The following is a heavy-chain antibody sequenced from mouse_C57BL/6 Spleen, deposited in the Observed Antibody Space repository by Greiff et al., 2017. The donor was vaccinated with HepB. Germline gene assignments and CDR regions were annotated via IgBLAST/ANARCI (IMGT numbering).Heavy chain of an antibody. CDR3: ASITTVEGRYYAMDY. D-gene: IGHD1-1*01. CDR1: GYTFTDYN. CDR2: INPNNGGT. J-gene: IGHJ4*01. V-gene: IGHV1-22*01. Sequence: EVQLQQSGPELVKPGASVKMSCKASGYTFTDYNMHWVKQSHGKSLEWIGYINPNNGGTSYNQKFKGKATLTVNKSSSTAYMELRSLTSEDSAVYYCASITTVEGRYYAMDYWGQGTSVTVSS.